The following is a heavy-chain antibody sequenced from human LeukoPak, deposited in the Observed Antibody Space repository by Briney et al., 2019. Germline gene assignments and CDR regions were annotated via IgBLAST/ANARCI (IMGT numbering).Heavy chain of an antibody. CDR1: GFTFSSYA. Sequence: GGSLRLSCAASGFTFSSYAMHWVRQAPGKGLEWVAVISYDGSNKYYVDSVKGRFTISRDNSKNTLYLQMNSLRAEDTAVYYCARDHGYFDYWGQGTLVTVSS. CDR2: ISYDGSNK. V-gene: IGHV3-30*04. J-gene: IGHJ4*02. CDR3: ARDHGYFDY.